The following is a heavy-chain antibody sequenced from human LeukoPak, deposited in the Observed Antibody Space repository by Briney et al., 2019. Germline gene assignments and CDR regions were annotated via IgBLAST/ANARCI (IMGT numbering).Heavy chain of an antibody. D-gene: IGHD1-26*01. V-gene: IGHV3-7*01. CDR3: ARDKIVGATTGSYFDL. J-gene: IGHJ2*01. CDR1: GFTFSGSA. CDR2: INQDGSEK. Sequence: GGSLRLSCAASGFTFSGSAMHWVRQAPGKGLEWVANINQDGSEKYYVDSMKGRFTISRDNAKNSLYLQMNSLKAEDTAVYYCARDKIVGATTGSYFDLWGRGTLVTVSS.